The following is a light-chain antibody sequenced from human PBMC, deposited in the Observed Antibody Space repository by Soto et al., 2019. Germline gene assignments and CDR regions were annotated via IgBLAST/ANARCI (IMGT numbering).Light chain of an antibody. CDR3: QQYDNVPLT. CDR2: EAS. Sequence: DIQMTQSPSSLSASVGDRVTITCQASQDITNDLNWYQQKPGKPPKVLIYEASNFKKGVPSRFSRSGSGTNFTFTISSLQPEDIATYFCQQYDNVPLTFGGGTKVEIK. J-gene: IGKJ4*01. V-gene: IGKV1-33*01. CDR1: QDITND.